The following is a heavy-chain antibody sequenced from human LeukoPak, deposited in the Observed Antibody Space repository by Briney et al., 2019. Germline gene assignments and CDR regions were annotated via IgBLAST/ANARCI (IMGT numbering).Heavy chain of an antibody. Sequence: GASVKVSCKASAYTFSGYYILWVRQAPGQGLEWMGWINFNSGGKIFAEEFQDRVTMARDTSISTAYMELSRLRSDDTAVYYCARQIVSGSMGCDFWGQGTLVTVSS. CDR3: ARQIVSGSMGCDF. V-gene: IGHV1-2*02. CDR2: INFNSGGK. CDR1: AYTFSGYY. J-gene: IGHJ4*02. D-gene: IGHD2-21*01.